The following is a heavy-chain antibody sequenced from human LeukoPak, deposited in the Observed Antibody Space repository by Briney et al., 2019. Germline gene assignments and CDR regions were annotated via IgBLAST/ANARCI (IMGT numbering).Heavy chain of an antibody. Sequence: PSQTLSLTCTVSGGSISSGDYYWSWIRQPPGKGREWIGYIYYSGSTYYNPSLKSRVTISVDTSKNQFSLKLSSVTAADTAVYYCARSNIAAAGNDYWGQGTLVTVSS. J-gene: IGHJ4*02. D-gene: IGHD6-13*01. CDR3: ARSNIAAAGNDY. CDR1: GGSISSGDYY. CDR2: IYYSGST. V-gene: IGHV4-30-4*08.